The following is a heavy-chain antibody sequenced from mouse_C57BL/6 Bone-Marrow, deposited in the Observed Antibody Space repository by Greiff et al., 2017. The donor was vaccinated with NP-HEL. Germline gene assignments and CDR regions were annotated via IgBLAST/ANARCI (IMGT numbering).Heavy chain of an antibody. CDR2: ISNGGGST. J-gene: IGHJ1*03. D-gene: IGHD2-2*01. V-gene: IGHV5-12*01. CDR1: GFTFSDYY. Sequence: EVKLMESGGGLVQPGGSLKLSCAASGFTFSDYYMYWVRQTPEKRLEWVAYISNGGGSTYYPDTVKGRVTISRDNAKNTLYLQMSRLKSEDTAMYYCARRGWLRRYWYFDVWGTGTTVTVSS. CDR3: ARRGWLRRYWYFDV.